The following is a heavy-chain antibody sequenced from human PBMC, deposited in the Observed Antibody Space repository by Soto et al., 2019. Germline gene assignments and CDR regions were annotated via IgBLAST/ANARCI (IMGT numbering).Heavy chain of an antibody. Sequence: QVQLVESGGGLVKPGGSLRLSCAASGFTFRDYYMSWIRQAPGKGLEWVSYISSSSSYTNYADSVKGRFTISRDNAKNSLYLQMTSLRAEDTAVYYCVPQKQRYYDSSGPDDAFDIWGQGTMVTVSS. CDR2: ISSSSSYT. V-gene: IGHV3-11*06. D-gene: IGHD3-22*01. J-gene: IGHJ3*02. CDR3: VPQKQRYYDSSGPDDAFDI. CDR1: GFTFRDYY.